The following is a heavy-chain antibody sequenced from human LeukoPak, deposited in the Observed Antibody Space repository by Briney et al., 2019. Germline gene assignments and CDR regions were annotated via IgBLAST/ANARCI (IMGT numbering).Heavy chain of an antibody. Sequence: TSETLSLTCAVYGGSFSGYYWSWIRQPPGKGLEWIGEINHSGSTNYNPSLKSRVTKSVDTSKNQFSLKLSSVTAADTAVYYCARGEYNYYMDVWGKGTTVTVSS. D-gene: IGHD6-6*01. V-gene: IGHV4-34*01. J-gene: IGHJ6*03. CDR2: INHSGST. CDR3: ARGEYNYYMDV. CDR1: GGSFSGYY.